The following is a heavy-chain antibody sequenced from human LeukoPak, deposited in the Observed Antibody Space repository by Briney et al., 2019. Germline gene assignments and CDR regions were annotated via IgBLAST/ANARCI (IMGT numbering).Heavy chain of an antibody. D-gene: IGHD3-3*01. V-gene: IGHV3-74*01. CDR1: GFTFSSYW. Sequence: GGSLRLSCAASGFTFSSYWMHWGRQAPGKGLVWVSRINSDGSSTSYADSVKGRFTISRDNAKNTLYLQMNSLRAEDTAVYYCASLGHAGYYDFWSGYYMPYYMDVWGKGTTVTVSS. CDR3: ASLGHAGYYDFWSGYYMPYYMDV. CDR2: INSDGSST. J-gene: IGHJ6*03.